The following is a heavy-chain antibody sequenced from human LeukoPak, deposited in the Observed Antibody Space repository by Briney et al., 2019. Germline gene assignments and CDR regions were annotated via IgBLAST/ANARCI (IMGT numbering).Heavy chain of an antibody. D-gene: IGHD4-17*01. J-gene: IGHJ6*02. CDR1: GFTFSNYS. V-gene: IGHV3-30*03. Sequence: PGGSLRLSCAATGFTFSNYSMHWVRQTPGKGLEWVAVISYDGSNKYYADSVKGRFTISRDNSKNTLYLQMNSLRAEDTAAYYCARESAVTMADYGMDVWGQGTTVTVSS. CDR2: ISYDGSNK. CDR3: ARESAVTMADYGMDV.